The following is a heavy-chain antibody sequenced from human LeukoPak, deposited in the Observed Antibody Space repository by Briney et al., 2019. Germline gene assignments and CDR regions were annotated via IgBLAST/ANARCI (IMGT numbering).Heavy chain of an antibody. Sequence: SETLSLTCAVYGGSFSGYYWSWIRQPPGKGLEWIGEINHSGSTNYNPSLKSRVTISVDTSKNQFSLKLSSVTAADTAVYYCARQISDYYYYYMDVWGEGITVTVSS. CDR1: GGSFSGYY. CDR2: INHSGST. V-gene: IGHV4-34*01. D-gene: IGHD2/OR15-2a*01. J-gene: IGHJ6*03. CDR3: ARQISDYYYYYMDV.